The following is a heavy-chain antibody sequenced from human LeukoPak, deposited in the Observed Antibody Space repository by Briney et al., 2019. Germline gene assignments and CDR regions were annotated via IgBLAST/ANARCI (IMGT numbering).Heavy chain of an antibody. V-gene: IGHV4-39*01. Sequence: SETLSLTCTVSGGSISSSSYYWGWIRQPPGKGLEWIGSIYYSGSTYYNPSLKSRVTISVDTSKNQFSLKLSSVTAADTAVYYCARHEGSYGDYYYFDYWGQGTLVTVSS. CDR3: ARHEGSYGDYYYFDY. CDR1: GGSISSSSYY. D-gene: IGHD4-17*01. CDR2: IYYSGST. J-gene: IGHJ4*02.